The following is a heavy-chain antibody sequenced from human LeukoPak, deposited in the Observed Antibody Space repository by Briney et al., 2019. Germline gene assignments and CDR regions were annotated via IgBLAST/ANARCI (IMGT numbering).Heavy chain of an antibody. Sequence: SETLSLTCTVSGSSIRNYFWSWIRQPPGKGLEWIGYINYSGGTNYNPFLKSRVTISVDTSKNQFSLKLNSVTAADTAVYYCARDGGRYRNDAFDFWGQGTVVTVSS. CDR1: GSSIRNYF. J-gene: IGHJ3*01. CDR3: ARDGGRYRNDAFDF. D-gene: IGHD1-26*01. V-gene: IGHV4-59*01. CDR2: INYSGGT.